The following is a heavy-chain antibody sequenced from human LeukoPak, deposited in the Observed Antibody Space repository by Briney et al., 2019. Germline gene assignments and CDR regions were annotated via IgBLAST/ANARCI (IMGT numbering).Heavy chain of an antibody. V-gene: IGHV4-34*01. Sequence: SETLSLTCTVSGGSISSEYWSWIRQPPGKGLEWIGEINHSGSTNYNPSLKSRVTISVDTSKNQFSLKLSSVTAADTAVYYCARGRYRGAFDYWGQGTLVTVSS. J-gene: IGHJ4*02. CDR1: GGSISSEY. D-gene: IGHD1-1*01. CDR3: ARGRYRGAFDY. CDR2: INHSGST.